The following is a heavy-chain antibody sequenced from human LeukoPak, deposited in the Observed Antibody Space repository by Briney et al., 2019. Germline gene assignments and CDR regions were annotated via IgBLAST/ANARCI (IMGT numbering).Heavy chain of an antibody. Sequence: SDTLSLTCTVSGGSICGYYWSWFRQPPGKGLEWIGYIYYAGSTNYNPSLERRLTISLDTSKNQFSLNLNSVTAADTAVYYCARQGRSTAAPGIPNFDYWGQGTLVTVSS. J-gene: IGHJ4*02. CDR1: GGSICGYY. V-gene: IGHV4-59*08. CDR2: IYYAGST. D-gene: IGHD6-13*01. CDR3: ARQGRSTAAPGIPNFDY.